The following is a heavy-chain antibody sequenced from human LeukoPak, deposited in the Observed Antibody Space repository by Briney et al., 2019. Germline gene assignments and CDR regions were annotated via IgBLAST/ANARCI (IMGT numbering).Heavy chain of an antibody. V-gene: IGHV3-21*01. Sequence: PGGSLRLSCAASGFTFSSYSMNWVRQAPGKGLEWVSSISSSSSYIYYADSVKGRFTISRDNAKNSLYLQMNSLRAENTAVYYCARGGYYYDSSGYSYYFDYWGQGTLVTVSS. D-gene: IGHD3-22*01. CDR1: GFTFSSYS. CDR2: ISSSSSYI. J-gene: IGHJ4*02. CDR3: ARGGYYYDSSGYSYYFDY.